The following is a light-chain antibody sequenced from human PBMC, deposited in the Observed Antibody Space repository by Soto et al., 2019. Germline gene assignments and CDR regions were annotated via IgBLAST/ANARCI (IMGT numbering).Light chain of an antibody. J-gene: IGKJ5*01. CDR3: QQYDVSPIT. CDR1: QSISSY. CDR2: DAS. Sequence: EVVLTQSPDTLSLPPGERATLSCRASQSISSYLAWYQQKPGQAPRLLIYDASSRATGIPARFSGSGSGTDFTLTITRLEPEDFAVYFCQQYDVSPITFGLGTRLENK. V-gene: IGKV3-11*01.